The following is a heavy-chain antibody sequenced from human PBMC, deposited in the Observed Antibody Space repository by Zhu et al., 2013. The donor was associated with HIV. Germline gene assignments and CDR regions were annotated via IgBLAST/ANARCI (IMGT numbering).Heavy chain of an antibody. D-gene: IGHD6-19*01. V-gene: IGHV4-39*07. CDR2: VFHSGSP. J-gene: IGHJ4*02. CDR1: GGSITSDRHY. Sequence: QVQLQESGPGLVRPSETLSLTCSVSGGSITSDRHYWGWIRQRPGKAFQWLGGVFHSGSPYYTPSLQNRLSMSIDTSKARFSLHLQSVTAADTAILHCARIRLSRGSYLAYFDSWGQGILVSVSS. CDR3: ARIRLSRGSYLAYFDS.